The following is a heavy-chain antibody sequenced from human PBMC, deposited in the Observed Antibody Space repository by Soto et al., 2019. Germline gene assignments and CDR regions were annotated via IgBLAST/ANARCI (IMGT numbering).Heavy chain of an antibody. Sequence: EVQLVESGGGLVQPGGSLRLSCAAAGFTFSSYSMNWVRQAPGKGLEWVSYISSSSSTIYYADSVKGRFTISRDNAKNSLYLQMNILRAEDTAVYYCARDPIWGGIYYFDYWGQGTLVTVSS. CDR3: ARDPIWGGIYYFDY. CDR1: GFTFSSYS. V-gene: IGHV3-48*01. CDR2: ISSSSSTI. J-gene: IGHJ4*02. D-gene: IGHD3-16*01.